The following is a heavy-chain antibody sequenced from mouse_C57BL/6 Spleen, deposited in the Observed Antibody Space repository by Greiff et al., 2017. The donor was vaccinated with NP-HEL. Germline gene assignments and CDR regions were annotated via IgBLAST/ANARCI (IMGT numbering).Heavy chain of an antibody. CDR3: ARRTGPYAMDY. D-gene: IGHD4-1*01. V-gene: IGHV1-53*01. Sequence: VKLQQPGTELVKPGASVKLSCKASGYTFTSYWMHWVKQRPGQGLEWIGNINPSNGGTNYNEKCKSKATLTVDKSSSTAYMQLNSLTAEDSAVYYCARRTGPYAMDYWGQGTSVTVSS. J-gene: IGHJ4*01. CDR1: GYTFTSYW. CDR2: INPSNGGT.